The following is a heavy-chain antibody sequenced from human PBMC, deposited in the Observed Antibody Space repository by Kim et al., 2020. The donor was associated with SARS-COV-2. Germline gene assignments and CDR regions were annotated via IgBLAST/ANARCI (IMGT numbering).Heavy chain of an antibody. CDR1: GFMFSAYR. V-gene: IGHV3-21*01. Sequence: GGSLRLSCVASGFMFSAYRMDWVRQAPGKGPEWVSSISSYSNYIYYADSVKGRFTISRDNAKNSVFLQMNSLRAEDTAVYYCVRDERASVGGSWGRGHLVTVS. CDR3: VRDERASVGGS. CDR2: ISSYSNYI. J-gene: IGHJ4*02. D-gene: IGHD3-16*01.